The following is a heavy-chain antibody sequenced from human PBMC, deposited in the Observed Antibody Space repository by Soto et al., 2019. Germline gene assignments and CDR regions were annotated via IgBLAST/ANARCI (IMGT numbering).Heavy chain of an antibody. Sequence: QITLKESGPPLVKPTQTLTLTCTFSGFSFSTTGVGVGWIRQPPGKALEWLALIYWDDDKRYSPSLKSRLTITKDTSKNQVVLTMTNMDPVDTGTYYCAHRQAQGIGLAGTFDSWGQGTLVTVSS. CDR3: AHRQAQGIGLAGTFDS. V-gene: IGHV2-5*02. D-gene: IGHD6-19*01. CDR1: GFSFSTTGVG. CDR2: IYWDDDK. J-gene: IGHJ4*02.